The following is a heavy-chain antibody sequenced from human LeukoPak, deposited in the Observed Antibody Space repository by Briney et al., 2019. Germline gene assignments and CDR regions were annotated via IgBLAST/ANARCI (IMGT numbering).Heavy chain of an antibody. D-gene: IGHD1-26*01. CDR3: SRESGAFCPFGY. J-gene: IGHJ4*02. Sequence: ASETLSLTCGVSGGSISSTNWWSWVRHPPGQGLQWIGEISLTGETNYNPSLNGRVTMSLDKSRNRLSLKLTSVTAADTAIYYCSRESGAFCPFGYWGQGTLVIVPP. CDR2: ISLTGET. V-gene: IGHV4-4*02. CDR1: GGSISSTNW.